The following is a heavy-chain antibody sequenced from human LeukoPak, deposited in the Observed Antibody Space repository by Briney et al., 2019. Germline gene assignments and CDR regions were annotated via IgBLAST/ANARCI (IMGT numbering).Heavy chain of an antibody. J-gene: IGHJ4*02. D-gene: IGHD2-21*02. CDR2: INHGGST. CDR3: ARGRVTLDY. V-gene: IGHV4-34*01. CDR1: GGSISSYY. Sequence: KASETLSLTCTVSGGSISSYYWSWIRQPPGKGLEWIGEINHGGSTNYNPSLKSRVTISLDTSKNQFSLKLSSVTAADTAVYYCARGRVTLDYWGQGTLVTVSS.